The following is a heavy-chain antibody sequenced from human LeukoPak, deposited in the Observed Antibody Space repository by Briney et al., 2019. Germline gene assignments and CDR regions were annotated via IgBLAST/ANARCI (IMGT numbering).Heavy chain of an antibody. Sequence: SGTLSLTCDVSDDDIRMYNWWSWVRQSPGKGLEWIGEMSRAGYSNFNPSLRSRATISIDTSGSAVSLTLRSVTAADTAVYFCATRSADSFYFDYWGRGTLVTVSS. CDR1: DDDIRMYNW. CDR3: ATRSADSFYFDY. V-gene: IGHV4-4*02. CDR2: MSRAGYS. J-gene: IGHJ4*02. D-gene: IGHD2-15*01.